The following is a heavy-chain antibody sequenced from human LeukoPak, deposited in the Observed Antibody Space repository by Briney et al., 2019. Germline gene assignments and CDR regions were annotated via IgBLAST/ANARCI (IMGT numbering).Heavy chain of an antibody. CDR1: GFTFTTYA. D-gene: IGHD6-13*01. J-gene: IGHJ4*02. CDR3: ARAASAGTVDF. Sequence: PGGSLRLSCAASGFTFTTYAMSWVRQAPGKGLEWVSTISGSGGSTYYADSVKGRFTISRDNSKNTLYLQMNSLRAEDTALYYCARAASAGTVDFWGQGTLVTVSS. V-gene: IGHV3-23*01. CDR2: ISGSGGST.